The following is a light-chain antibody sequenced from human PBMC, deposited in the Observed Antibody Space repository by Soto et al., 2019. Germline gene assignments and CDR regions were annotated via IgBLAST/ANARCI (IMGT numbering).Light chain of an antibody. CDR1: QDISNY. CDR3: QQYDNLPLT. CDR2: DAS. V-gene: IGKV1-33*01. J-gene: IGKJ3*01. Sequence: DIQMTQSPSSLSASVGDRVTITCQASQDISNYLNWYQQKPWKAPKLLIYDASNLETGVASRFSGSGSGTDFTFTISSVQPEDIATYYCQQYDNLPLTFGPGTKVDIK.